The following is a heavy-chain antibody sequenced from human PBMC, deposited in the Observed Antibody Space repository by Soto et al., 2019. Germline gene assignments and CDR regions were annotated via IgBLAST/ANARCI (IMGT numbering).Heavy chain of an antibody. D-gene: IGHD2-15*01. V-gene: IGHV2-5*02. CDR3: AHRRQTRTVVVVAATPENRFHHDAFDI. CDR2: FYWGDDK. CDR1: GFSLSTGGVG. J-gene: IGHJ3*02. Sequence: QITLKESGPTLVNPTQPLTLTCTFSGFSLSTGGVGVGWIRQPPGKALEWLALFYWGDDKRYSPSLKSRLTITKDTAKNQVVLTMTDMDPVDTAKYYCAHRRQTRTVVVVAATPENRFHHDAFDIWGQGTMVTVSS.